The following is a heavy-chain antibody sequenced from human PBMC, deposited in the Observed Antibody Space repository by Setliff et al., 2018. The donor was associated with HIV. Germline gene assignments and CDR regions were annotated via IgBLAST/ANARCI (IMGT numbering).Heavy chain of an antibody. Sequence: ASVKVSCKASGGTFSSYPISWVRQAPGQGLEWMGWISAYNGNTNYAQKLQGRVTMTTDTSTSTVYMELRSLRSDDTAVYYCGRVPYRSAWFSGGHNPFDDWGQGTMVTVSS. CDR1: GGTFSSYP. J-gene: IGHJ3*01. D-gene: IGHD6-19*01. V-gene: IGHV1-18*01. CDR2: ISAYNGNT. CDR3: GRVPYRSAWFSGGHNPFDD.